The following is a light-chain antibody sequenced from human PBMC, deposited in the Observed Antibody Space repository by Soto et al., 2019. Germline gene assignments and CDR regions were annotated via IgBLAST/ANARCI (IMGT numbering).Light chain of an antibody. CDR1: QSISNW. J-gene: IGKJ1*01. CDR3: QQYNSYST. CDR2: KAT. V-gene: IGKV1-5*03. Sequence: DIPMTQSPSTLSASVGDRVIITCRASQSISNWLAWYQQKRGKAPNLLIYKATSLESGVPSRFSGSGSGTDFTLTISSLQPDDFATYYCQQYNSYSTFGQGTKVEIK.